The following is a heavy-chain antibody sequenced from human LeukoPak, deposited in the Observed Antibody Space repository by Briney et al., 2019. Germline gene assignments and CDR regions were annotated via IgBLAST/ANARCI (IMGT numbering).Heavy chain of an antibody. V-gene: IGHV3-30*02. J-gene: IGHJ3*02. Sequence: GGSLRLSCAASGFTFSSYGMHWVRQAPGKGLEWVAFIRYDGSNKYYADSVKGRFTISRDNPKNTLYLQMNSLRAEDTAVYYCARDWAEAYDFWSGQYPGAFDIWGQGTMVTVSS. CDR3: ARDWAEAYDFWSGQYPGAFDI. CDR1: GFTFSSYG. CDR2: IRYDGSNK. D-gene: IGHD3-3*01.